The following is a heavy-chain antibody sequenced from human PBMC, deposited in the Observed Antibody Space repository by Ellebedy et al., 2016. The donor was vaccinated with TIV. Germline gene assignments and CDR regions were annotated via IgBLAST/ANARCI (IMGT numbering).Heavy chain of an antibody. J-gene: IGHJ4*02. Sequence: SETLSLTCTVSGGSISSSSYYWGWIRQPPGKGLEWIATIYYSGNTNYNPSLKSRVTISVDKSKNQFSLKLSSVTAADTAVYYCASWFYPRGPSVLQYYFDYWGQGTLVTVSS. CDR1: GGSISSSSYY. CDR2: IYYSGNT. V-gene: IGHV4-39*07. D-gene: IGHD4-11*01. CDR3: ASWFYPRGPSVLQYYFDY.